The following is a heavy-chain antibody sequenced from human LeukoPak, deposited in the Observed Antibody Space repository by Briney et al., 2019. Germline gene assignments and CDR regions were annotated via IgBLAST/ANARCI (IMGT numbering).Heavy chain of an antibody. D-gene: IGHD1-26*01. V-gene: IGHV4-34*01. CDR1: GGSFSGYY. CDR3: AREGIRSWASFDY. CDR2: INHSGST. Sequence: SETLSLTCAVYGGSFSGYYWSWIRQPPGKGLEWIGEINHSGSTNYNPSLKSRVTISVDTSKNQFSLKLSSVTAADTAVYYCAREGIRSWASFDYWGQGTLVTVSS. J-gene: IGHJ4*02.